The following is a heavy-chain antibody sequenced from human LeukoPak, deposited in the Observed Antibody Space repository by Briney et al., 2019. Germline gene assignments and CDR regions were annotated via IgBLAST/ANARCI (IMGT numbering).Heavy chain of an antibody. Sequence: SYISSSGSTIYYADSVKGRFTISRDNAKNSLYLQMNSLRAEDTAVYYCARGRLYYYDSSGYFDYWGQGTLVTVSS. CDR3: ARGRLYYYDSSGYFDY. D-gene: IGHD3-22*01. CDR2: ISSSGSTI. V-gene: IGHV3-48*03. J-gene: IGHJ4*02.